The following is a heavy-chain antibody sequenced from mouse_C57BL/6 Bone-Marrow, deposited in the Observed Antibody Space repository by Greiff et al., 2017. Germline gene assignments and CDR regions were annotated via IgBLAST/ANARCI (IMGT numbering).Heavy chain of an antibody. CDR2: ISNGGGST. V-gene: IGHV5-12*01. J-gene: IGHJ4*01. CDR3: ARHGL. CDR1: GFTFSDYY. Sequence: EVQRVESGGGLVQPGGSLKLSCAASGFTFSDYYMYWVRQTPEKRLEWVAYISNGGGSTYYPDTVKGRFTISRDNAKNTLYLQMSRLKSEDTAMYYCARHGLWGQGTSVTVSS.